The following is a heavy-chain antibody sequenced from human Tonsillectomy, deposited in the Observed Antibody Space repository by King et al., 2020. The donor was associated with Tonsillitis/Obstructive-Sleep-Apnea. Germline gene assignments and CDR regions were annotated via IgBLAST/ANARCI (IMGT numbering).Heavy chain of an antibody. D-gene: IGHD1-20*01. CDR2: IKSESHGGTT. CDR3: TTGALHNWRGDY. CDR1: GFTFSDAW. Sequence: VQLVESGGDLVKPGGSLRLSCAASGFTFSDAWMSWVRLAPGKGLEWVGRIKSESHGGTTEYTVPVKDRFTISRDDSENTVYLRMNSLKTEDTAVYYCTTGALHNWRGDYWGQGTPVPVSS. V-gene: IGHV3-15*01. J-gene: IGHJ4*02.